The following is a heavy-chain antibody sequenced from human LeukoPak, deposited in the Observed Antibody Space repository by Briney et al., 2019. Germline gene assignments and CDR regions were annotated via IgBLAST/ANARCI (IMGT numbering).Heavy chain of an antibody. J-gene: IGHJ4*02. CDR2: ISAGSTTI. CDR1: GFTFSAYT. Sequence: GGSLRLSCAASGFTFSAYTMNWVHQAPGKGLEWVSYISAGSTTIYYAGSVQGRFTISRDNAKGSLSLQMNSLRAEDTAIYYCARTPGSYLMFDYWGQGALVTVSS. CDR3: ARTPGSYLMFDY. V-gene: IGHV3-48*01. D-gene: IGHD1-26*01.